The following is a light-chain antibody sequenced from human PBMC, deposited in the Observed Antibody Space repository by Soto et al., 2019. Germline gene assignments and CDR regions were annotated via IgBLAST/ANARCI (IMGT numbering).Light chain of an antibody. CDR1: QSVSHY. CDR2: DAS. J-gene: IGKJ5*01. Sequence: EILLTQSPATLSLSPGERATLSCRASQSVSHYLAWYQQRPGQAPRLLIYDASSRAPGIPARFSGSGSGTDFTLTISSLEPEDFAVYYCQQCNNWPPITFGQGTRLEIK. CDR3: QQCNNWPPIT. V-gene: IGKV3-11*01.